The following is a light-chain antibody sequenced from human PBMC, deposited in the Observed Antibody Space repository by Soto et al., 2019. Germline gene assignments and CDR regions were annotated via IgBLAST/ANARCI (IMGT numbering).Light chain of an antibody. V-gene: IGKV3-15*01. CDR2: GAS. Sequence: EIVVTQSPATLSVSPVERATLSCRASQSVSSNLAWYQQKPAQAPTLLIYGASTRATGIPARFSGSGSGTEFTLTISSLQSEDFAVYYCQQYNNWPRTFGQGTKVDI. CDR3: QQYNNWPRT. J-gene: IGKJ1*01. CDR1: QSVSSN.